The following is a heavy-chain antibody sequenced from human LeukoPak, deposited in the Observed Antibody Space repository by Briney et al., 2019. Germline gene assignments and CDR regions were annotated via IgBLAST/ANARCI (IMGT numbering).Heavy chain of an antibody. V-gene: IGHV4-4*07. J-gene: IGHJ4*02. CDR2: IYTSGST. D-gene: IGHD4/OR15-4a*01. Sequence: PSETLSLTCTVSGGSISSYNWSWIRQPAGKGLEWIGRIYTSGSTNYDPSLKSRVTMSVDTSKNQFSLKLSSVTAADTAVYYCARDYGQLHDYGAFDYWGQGTLVTVSS. CDR3: ARDYGQLHDYGAFDY. CDR1: GGSISSYN.